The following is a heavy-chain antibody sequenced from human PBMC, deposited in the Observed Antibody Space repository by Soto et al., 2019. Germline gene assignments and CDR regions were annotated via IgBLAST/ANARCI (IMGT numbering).Heavy chain of an antibody. V-gene: IGHV3-7*01. CDR3: SRCFRYQKTNYYYYYYFDD. CDR1: GFIFRSYW. CDR2: IIRYGGEE. D-gene: IGHD2-2*01. J-gene: IGHJ6*03. Sequence: GGSLRLSCAASGFIFRSYWMSSVRQTPGKGLERVATIIRYGGEEYYVDSVKGRMTISRDDANNSQYLQINSLRAQDAAVYYCSRCFRYQKTNYYYYYYFDDWGKGTTVTVSS.